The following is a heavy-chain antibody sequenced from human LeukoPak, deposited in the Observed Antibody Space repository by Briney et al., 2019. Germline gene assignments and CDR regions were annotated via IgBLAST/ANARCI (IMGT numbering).Heavy chain of an antibody. CDR3: ARSNYDFWSGYSSDAFDI. CDR2: INPSGGST. CDR1: GYTFTSYY. V-gene: IGHV1-46*01. J-gene: IGHJ3*02. D-gene: IGHD3-3*01. Sequence: GASVKVSCKASGYTFTSYYMHWVRQAPGQGLEWMGIINPSGGSTTYAQKFQGRVTMTRDTSTSTVYMELSSLRSEDTAVHYCARSNYDFWSGYSSDAFDIWGQGTMVTVSS.